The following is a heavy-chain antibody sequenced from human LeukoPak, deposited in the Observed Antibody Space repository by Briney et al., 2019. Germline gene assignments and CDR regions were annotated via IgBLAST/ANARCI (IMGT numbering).Heavy chain of an antibody. CDR3: VRHHLSYSSGWYG. J-gene: IGHJ4*02. Sequence: SETLSLTCSLSGGSISSRDFDCGWIRQPPGKGLEWIGSTFYSGSTNYNPSLKSRVTISVDTSKNQFSLKVTSVTAADTAVYYCVRHHLSYSSGWYGWGQGTLVTVSS. V-gene: IGHV4-39*01. CDR2: TFYSGST. CDR1: GGSISSRDFD. D-gene: IGHD6-19*01.